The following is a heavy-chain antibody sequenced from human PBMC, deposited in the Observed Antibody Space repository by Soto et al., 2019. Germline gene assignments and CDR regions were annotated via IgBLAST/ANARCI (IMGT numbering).Heavy chain of an antibody. CDR1: GGSISSYY. D-gene: IGHD5-12*01. CDR2: IYYSGST. CDR3: ARAEPAYSGYTH. Sequence: PSETLSLTCTVSGGSISSYYWSWIRQPPGKGLEWIGYIYYSGSTNYNPSLKSRVTISVDTSKNQFSLKLSSVTAADTAVYYCARAEPAYSGYTHWGQGTPVTVSS. V-gene: IGHV4-59*01. J-gene: IGHJ4*02.